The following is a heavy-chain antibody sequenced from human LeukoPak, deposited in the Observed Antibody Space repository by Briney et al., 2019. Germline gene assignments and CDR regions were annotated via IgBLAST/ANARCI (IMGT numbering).Heavy chain of an antibody. J-gene: IGHJ4*02. CDR1: GYTFTSYG. V-gene: IGHV1-18*01. CDR3: ASLNTHSLDYYFDY. Sequence: GASVKVSCKASGYTFTSYGISWVRQAPGQGLEWMGWISAYNVNTNYAQKFQGRVTITRDTSASTAYMELSSLRSEDTAVYYCASLNTHSLDYYFDYWGQGTLVTVSS. CDR2: ISAYNVNT. D-gene: IGHD2-15*01.